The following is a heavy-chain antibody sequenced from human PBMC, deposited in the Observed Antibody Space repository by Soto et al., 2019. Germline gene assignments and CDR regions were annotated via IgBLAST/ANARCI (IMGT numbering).Heavy chain of an antibody. CDR2: IIPIFGTA. D-gene: IGHD3-16*01. CDR1: GGTFSSYA. Sequence: SVKVSCKASGGTFSSYAISWVRQAPGQGLEWMGGIIPIFGTANYAQKFQGGVTITADESTSTAYMELSSLRSEDTAVYYCATYIFGGASEQYAFDIWGQGTMVTVSS. J-gene: IGHJ3*02. V-gene: IGHV1-69*13. CDR3: ATYIFGGASEQYAFDI.